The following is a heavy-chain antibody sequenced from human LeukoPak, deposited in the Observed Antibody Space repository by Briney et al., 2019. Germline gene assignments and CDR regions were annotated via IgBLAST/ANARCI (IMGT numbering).Heavy chain of an antibody. D-gene: IGHD3-10*01. J-gene: IGHJ3*02. CDR2: ISSSSSYI. CDR3: ASENMVRGVRSDAFDI. Sequence: PGGSLRLSCAASGFTFSSYSMNWVRQAPGKGLEWVSSISSSSSYIYYADSVKGRFTISRDNSKNTLYLQMNSLRAEDTAAYYCASENMVRGVRSDAFDIWGQGTMVTVSS. V-gene: IGHV3-21*04. CDR1: GFTFSSYS.